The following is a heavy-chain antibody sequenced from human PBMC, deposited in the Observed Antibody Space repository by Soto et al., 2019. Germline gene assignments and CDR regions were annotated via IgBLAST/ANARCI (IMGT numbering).Heavy chain of an antibody. CDR2: MYYNGNT. J-gene: IGHJ6*02. Sequence: SETLSLTCAVSGVSVTSGSYYWTWIRQPPGKGLEWIGYMYYNGNTNYNPALKSRVTISLDTSNNRFSLRLSSVTAADTAVYYCARTFCSTTSCRAHHMDVWGQGTTVTVSS. CDR3: ARTFCSTTSCRAHHMDV. D-gene: IGHD2-2*01. V-gene: IGHV4-61*01. CDR1: GVSVTSGSYY.